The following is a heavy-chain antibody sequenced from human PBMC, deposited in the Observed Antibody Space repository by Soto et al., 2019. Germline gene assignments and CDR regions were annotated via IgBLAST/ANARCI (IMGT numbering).Heavy chain of an antibody. J-gene: IGHJ5*02. V-gene: IGHV1-69*06. D-gene: IGHD3-10*01. Sequence: QVQLEQSGAELKKPGSSVKVSCKASGGPFSSYAINWVRQAPGQGLEWMGGITPIFGEPKYAQKFQGRVTITADIATSTAYVELSSLRADDTAVYFCARGHSSSIINWFDPWGQGTLVTVAS. CDR1: GGPFSSYA. CDR3: ARGHSSSIINWFDP. CDR2: ITPIFGEP.